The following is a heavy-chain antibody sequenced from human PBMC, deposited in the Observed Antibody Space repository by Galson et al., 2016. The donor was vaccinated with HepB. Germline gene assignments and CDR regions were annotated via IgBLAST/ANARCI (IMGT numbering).Heavy chain of an antibody. CDR3: ARLWDNWNTIGFDY. D-gene: IGHD1-20*01. V-gene: IGHV4-30-4*01. J-gene: IGHJ4*02. CDR1: GLSLSSDTYY. CDR2: ISDSGST. Sequence: LSLTCQVSGLSLSSDTYYWSWVRQPPGKGLEWIGHISDSGSTFYNSSLKSRLHISVHTSRTQFSLKLTSVTAADTAVYYCARLWDNWNTIGFDYWGQGALVTVAS.